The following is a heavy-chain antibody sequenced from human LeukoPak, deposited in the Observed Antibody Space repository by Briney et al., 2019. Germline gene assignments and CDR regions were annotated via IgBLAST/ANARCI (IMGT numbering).Heavy chain of an antibody. CDR2: MKANSGNT. Sequence: ASVKVSCKASGYTFTSYDINWVRQATGHALEWMGWMKANSGNTGYAQKFQGRVTMTRNTSISTAYMELSSLRSEDTAVYYCARFTQRSWLQTLRYYYGMDVWGQGTTVTVSS. J-gene: IGHJ6*02. D-gene: IGHD5-24*01. CDR3: ARFTQRSWLQTLRYYYGMDV. V-gene: IGHV1-8*01. CDR1: GYTFTSYD.